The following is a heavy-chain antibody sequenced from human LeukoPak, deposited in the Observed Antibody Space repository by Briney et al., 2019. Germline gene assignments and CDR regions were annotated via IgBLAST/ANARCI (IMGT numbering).Heavy chain of an antibody. V-gene: IGHV1-2*02. Sequence: ASVKVSCKASGYTFTDYYIHWVRQAPGQRLEWMGWLKPNSGDTKSAQKFQGRVTMTRDTSINTVYIDLAGLTTEDTAVHYCARGRRREDGDGYCHFDNGGKGTQVTVP. J-gene: IGHJ4*02. D-gene: IGHD2-21*01. CDR3: ARGRRREDGDGYCHFDN. CDR1: GYTFTDYY. CDR2: LKPNSGDT.